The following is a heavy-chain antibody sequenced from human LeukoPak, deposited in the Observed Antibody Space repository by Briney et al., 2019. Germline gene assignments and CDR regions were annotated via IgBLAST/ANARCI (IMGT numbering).Heavy chain of an antibody. V-gene: IGHV4-39*07. CDR3: ARASGYSYGSDWFDP. Sequence: SETLSLTCTVSGGSISSSSYYWGWIRQPPGKGLEWIGSIYYSGSTYYNPSLKSRVTISVDTSKNQFSLKLSSVTAADTAVYYCARASGYSYGSDWFDPWGQGTLVTVSS. CDR1: GGSISSSSYY. CDR2: IYYSGST. J-gene: IGHJ5*02. D-gene: IGHD5-18*01.